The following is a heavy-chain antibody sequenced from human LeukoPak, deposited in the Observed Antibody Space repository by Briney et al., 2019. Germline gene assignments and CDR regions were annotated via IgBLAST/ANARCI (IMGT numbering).Heavy chain of an antibody. CDR2: ISSSSSYI. J-gene: IGHJ4*02. D-gene: IGHD2-2*02. Sequence: GGSLRLSCAASGFTFSSYSMNWVRQAPGKGLEWVSSISSSSSYIYYADSVKGRFTISRDNAKNSLYLQMNSLRAEDTAVYYCASSFLGYCSSTSCYILGYYFDYWGQGTLVTVS. V-gene: IGHV3-21*01. CDR1: GFTFSSYS. CDR3: ASSFLGYCSSTSCYILGYYFDY.